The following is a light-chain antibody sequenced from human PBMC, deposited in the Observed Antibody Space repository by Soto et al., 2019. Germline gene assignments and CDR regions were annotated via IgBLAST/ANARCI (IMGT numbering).Light chain of an antibody. CDR3: QSYDRSLSGYV. CDR2: ENN. CDR1: SSNVGAGYE. Sequence: QSVLTQPPSVSEAPGQRVTISCTGSSSNVGAGYEAHWYQQVPGTAPKLLIYENNNRPSGVPDRFSGAKSGTSASLAITWLQAEDEADYYCQSYDRSLSGYVFGTGTKLTVL. V-gene: IGLV1-40*01. J-gene: IGLJ1*01.